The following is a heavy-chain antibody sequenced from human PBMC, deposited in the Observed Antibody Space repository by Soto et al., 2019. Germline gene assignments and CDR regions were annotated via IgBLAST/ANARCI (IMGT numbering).Heavy chain of an antibody. Sequence: EVQLLESGGGLVQPGGSLRLSCAASGFTFSSYAMSWVRQAPGKGLEWVSAISGSGGSTYYADSVKGRFTISRDNSKNPLYLQMNSLRAEDTGVYYCAKASGWFGEFDSWGQGTLVNVSS. CDR3: AKASGWFGEFDS. V-gene: IGHV3-23*01. CDR1: GFTFSSYA. J-gene: IGHJ4*02. D-gene: IGHD3-10*01. CDR2: ISGSGGST.